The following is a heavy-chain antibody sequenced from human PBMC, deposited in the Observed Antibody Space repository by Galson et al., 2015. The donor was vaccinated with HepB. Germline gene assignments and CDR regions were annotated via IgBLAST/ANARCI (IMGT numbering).Heavy chain of an antibody. CDR2: TYYRSKWYN. CDR3: ARMVGGSRDY. CDR1: GDSVSSNSAA. J-gene: IGHJ4*02. D-gene: IGHD1-26*01. Sequence: CAISGDSVSSNSAAWNWIRQSPSRGLEWLGRTYYRSKWYNGYAVSVKGRITINPDTSKNQLSLRLKSVTPEDTGVYYCARMVGGSRDYWGQGTLVTVSS. V-gene: IGHV6-1*01.